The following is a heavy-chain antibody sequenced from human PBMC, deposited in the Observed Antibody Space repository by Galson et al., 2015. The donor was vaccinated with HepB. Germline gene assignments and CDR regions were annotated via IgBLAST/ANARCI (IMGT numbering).Heavy chain of an antibody. CDR1: GFTLRSYW. V-gene: IGHV3-74*01. CDR2: FNSDGSIT. Sequence: SLRLSCAASGFTLRSYWMHWVRQAPGKGLVWVSGFNSDGSITRYVDSVKGRFTISRDNAKNTLYLQMNSLRAEDTAVYYCARGSGDRSGYFMGLDYWGQGTLVTVSS. J-gene: IGHJ4*02. CDR3: ARGSGDRSGYFMGLDY. D-gene: IGHD3-22*01.